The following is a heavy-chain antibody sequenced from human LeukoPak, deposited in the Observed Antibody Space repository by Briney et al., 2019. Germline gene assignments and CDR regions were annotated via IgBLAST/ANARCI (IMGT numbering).Heavy chain of an antibody. CDR3: ARVVPAAFWFDP. Sequence: SETLSLTCTVPGGSISSSSYYWGWIRQPPGKGLEWIGSIYYSGSTYYNPSLKSRVTISVDTSKNQFSLKLSSVTAADTAVYYCARVVPAAFWFDPWGQGALVTVSS. V-gene: IGHV4-39*01. D-gene: IGHD2-2*01. J-gene: IGHJ5*02. CDR1: GGSISSSSYY. CDR2: IYYSGST.